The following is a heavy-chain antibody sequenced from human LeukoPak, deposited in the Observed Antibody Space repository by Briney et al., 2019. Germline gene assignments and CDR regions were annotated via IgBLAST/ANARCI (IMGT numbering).Heavy chain of an antibody. J-gene: IGHJ4*02. CDR2: ISYDGSNK. D-gene: IGHD4-17*01. V-gene: IGHV3-30*18. CDR1: GFTFNSYA. CDR3: AKPGNDYGDYSNFDS. Sequence: GRSLGLSCAASGFTFNSYAMHWVRQAPGKGLEWVTMISYDGSNKYYADSVKGRFTISRDNSKNTLYLQMNSLRAEDTAVYYCAKPGNDYGDYSNFDSWGQGTLVTVSS.